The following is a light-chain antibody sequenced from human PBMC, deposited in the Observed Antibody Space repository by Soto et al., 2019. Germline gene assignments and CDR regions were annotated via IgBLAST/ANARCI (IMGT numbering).Light chain of an antibody. CDR1: SSDVGAYNY. J-gene: IGLJ1*01. Sequence: QSVLTQPRSVSGSPGQSVTISCTGTSSDVGAYNYVSWYQQHPGKAPKLMTYDVSKRPSGVPDRFSGSKSGNTATLTISGLQAEDEADYYCCSYGDNYSYVLGTGTKVTVL. CDR2: DVS. V-gene: IGLV2-11*01. CDR3: CSYGDNYSYV.